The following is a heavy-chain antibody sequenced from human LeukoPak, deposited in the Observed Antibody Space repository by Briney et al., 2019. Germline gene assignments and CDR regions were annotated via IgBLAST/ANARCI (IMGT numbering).Heavy chain of an antibody. J-gene: IGHJ4*02. CDR2: ISSSGSTT. CDR1: GFTFSSYG. V-gene: IGHV3-48*01. CDR3: ASYCSTTSCYAVDY. D-gene: IGHD2-2*01. Sequence: SGGSLRLSCAASGFTFSSYGMHWVRQAPGKGLEWVSYISSSGSTTYYADSVKGRFTISRDNAKNSLYLQMNSLRAEDTAVYYCASYCSTTSCYAVDYWGQGTLVTVSS.